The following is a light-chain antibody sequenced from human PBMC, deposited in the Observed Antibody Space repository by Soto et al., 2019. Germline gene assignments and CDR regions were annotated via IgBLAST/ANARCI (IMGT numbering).Light chain of an antibody. CDR3: QQYNSWPLT. V-gene: IGKV3-20*01. CDR1: QSVSSSY. J-gene: IGKJ4*01. Sequence: EIVLTQSPGTLSLSPGERATLSCRASQSVSSSYLAWYQQKPGQAPRLLIYGASSRATVIPDRFSGSGSGTDFTLTISRLEPEDFAVYSCQQYNSWPLTFGGGTKVDIK. CDR2: GAS.